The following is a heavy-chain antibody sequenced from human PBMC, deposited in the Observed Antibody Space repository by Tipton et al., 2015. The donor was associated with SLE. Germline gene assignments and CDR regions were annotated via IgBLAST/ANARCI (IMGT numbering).Heavy chain of an antibody. CDR3: ARDLASYYGVDV. CDR1: GGSISHDKFY. CDR2: VHSSGRT. Sequence: TLSLTCTVSGGSISHDKFYWTWVRQPAGGGLEWLGRVHSSGRTNYTPPLKSRAPISVDTSTSQFSLRLSSVTAADTAVYYCARDLASYYGVDVWGQGTTVTVSS. D-gene: IGHD3-3*02. J-gene: IGHJ6*02. V-gene: IGHV4-61*02.